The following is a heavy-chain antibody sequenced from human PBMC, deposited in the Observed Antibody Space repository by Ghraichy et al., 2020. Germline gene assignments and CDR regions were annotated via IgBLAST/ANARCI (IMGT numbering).Heavy chain of an antibody. CDR1: GFTFSSSW. Sequence: LSLTCVASGFTFSSSWMAWVRQAPGRGLEWVAGMNQDGSQKGHVDSVKGRFTISRDNAKNSLYLQMNSLRDEDTAVYYCARDPSYGAVDYWGQGTLVTVSA. CDR2: MNQDGSQK. V-gene: IGHV3-7*03. J-gene: IGHJ4*02. D-gene: IGHD4/OR15-4a*01. CDR3: ARDPSYGAVDY.